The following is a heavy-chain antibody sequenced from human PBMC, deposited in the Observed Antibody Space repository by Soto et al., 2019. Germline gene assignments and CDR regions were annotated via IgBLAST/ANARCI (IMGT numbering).Heavy chain of an antibody. J-gene: IGHJ6*02. V-gene: IGHV1-69*13. D-gene: IGHD3-9*01. CDR2: IIPIFGTA. CDR3: ARGNYDILTYHYYGMDL. CDR1: GGTFSSYA. Sequence: SVKVSCKASGGTFSSYAISRVRQAPGQGLEWMGGIIPIFGTANYAQKFQGRVTITADESTSTAYMELSSLRSEDTAVYYCARGNYDILTYHYYGMDLWGQGTTVTVSS.